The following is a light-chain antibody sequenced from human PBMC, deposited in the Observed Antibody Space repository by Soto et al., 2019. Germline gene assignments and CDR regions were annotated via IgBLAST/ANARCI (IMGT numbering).Light chain of an antibody. CDR3: RSYTSSSTLVV. CDR2: DVS. J-gene: IGLJ2*01. Sequence: QSALTQPASGSGSPGQSITISCTGTSSDVGGYNYVSWYQQHPGKAPKLMIYDVSNRPSGVSNRFSGSKSGNTASLNISGLQAEDESDYYCRSYTSSSTLVVFGGGTKLTVL. CDR1: SSDVGGYNY. V-gene: IGLV2-14*01.